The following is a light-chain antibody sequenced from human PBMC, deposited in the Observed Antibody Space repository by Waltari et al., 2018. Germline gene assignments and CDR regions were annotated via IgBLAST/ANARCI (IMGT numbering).Light chain of an antibody. CDR2: DVT. J-gene: IGLJ3*02. V-gene: IGLV2-23*02. CDR1: NSDVGRYNL. Sequence: QSAPTQPASVSGSPGQSITISCPGTNSDVGRYNLFSWYQQHPDKAPKLIIYDVTERPSGVSDRLSGSKSGNTASLTISGLQAEDEADYYCCSYAGSFTWVFGGGTKLTVL. CDR3: CSYAGSFTWV.